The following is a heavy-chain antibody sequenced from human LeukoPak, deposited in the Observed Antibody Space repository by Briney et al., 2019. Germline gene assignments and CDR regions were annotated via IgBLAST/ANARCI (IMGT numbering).Heavy chain of an antibody. D-gene: IGHD2-2*01. CDR3: ARGGCSSTSCPSFDY. V-gene: IGHV1-69*05. CDR1: GGTFRSYA. CDR2: IIPIFGTA. J-gene: IGHJ4*02. Sequence: SVEVSRKASGGTFRSYAISWVRQAPGQGLEWMGGIIPIFGTANYAQKFQGRVTITTDESTSTAYMELSSLRSEDTAVYYCARGGCSSTSCPSFDYWGQGTLVTVSS.